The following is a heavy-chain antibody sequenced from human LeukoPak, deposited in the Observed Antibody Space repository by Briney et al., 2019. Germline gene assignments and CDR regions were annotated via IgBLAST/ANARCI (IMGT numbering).Heavy chain of an antibody. J-gene: IGHJ4*02. V-gene: IGHV3-15*01. Sequence: GGSLRLSCAASGFTFSSYAMSWVRQAPGKGLEWVGRIKSKTDGGTTDYAAPVKGRFTISRDDSKNTLYLQMNSLKSEDTAVYYCTPSTGIFGVVIIESFDYWGQGTLVTVSS. CDR2: IKSKTDGGTT. CDR1: GFTFSSYA. CDR3: TPSTGIFGVVIIESFDY. D-gene: IGHD3-3*01.